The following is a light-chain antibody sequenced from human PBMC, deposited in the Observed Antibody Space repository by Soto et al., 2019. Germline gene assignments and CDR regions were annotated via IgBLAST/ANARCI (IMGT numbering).Light chain of an antibody. CDR3: QSYGSSLSGSEV. V-gene: IGLV1-40*01. Sequence: QSVLTQPPSVSGAPGQGVTISCTGSSSNIGAGHDVHWYQHLPGTAPKLLIYGNGNRPSGVPDRFSGSKSGTSASLAITGLQTEDEADYYCQSYGSSLSGSEVFGTGTKVTVL. CDR1: SSNIGAGHD. J-gene: IGLJ1*01. CDR2: GNG.